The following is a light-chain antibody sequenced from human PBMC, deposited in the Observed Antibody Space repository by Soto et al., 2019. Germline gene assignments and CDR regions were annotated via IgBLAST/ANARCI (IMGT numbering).Light chain of an antibody. Sequence: DIQLTQSPSFLSASVGDIVTITCRASQGISSYLAWYQQKPGKAPKLLIYAASTLQSGVPSRFSGSGSGTEFTLTISSLQSEDCATYYCQQLNSYPPTVGQGTKLEIK. V-gene: IGKV1-9*01. CDR3: QQLNSYPPT. J-gene: IGKJ2*01. CDR1: QGISSY. CDR2: AAS.